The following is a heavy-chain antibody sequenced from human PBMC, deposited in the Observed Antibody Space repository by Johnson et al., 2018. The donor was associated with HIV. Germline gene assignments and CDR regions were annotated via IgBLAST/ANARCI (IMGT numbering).Heavy chain of an antibody. CDR1: GFTFSSYA. J-gene: IGHJ3*02. CDR3: ARGDGYRRAFDI. CDR2: ISGSGNSI. V-gene: IGHV3-48*04. D-gene: IGHD1-1*01. Sequence: VQLVESGAGLVQPGGSLKLSCAASGFTFSSYAMSWVRQAPGKGLEWVSYISGSGNSIYYADSVKGRFTISRDNAKNSLYLQMNSLRAEDTAVYYCARGDGYRRAFDIWGQGTMVTVSS.